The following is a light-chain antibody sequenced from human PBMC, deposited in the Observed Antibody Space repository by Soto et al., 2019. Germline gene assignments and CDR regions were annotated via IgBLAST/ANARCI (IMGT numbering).Light chain of an antibody. CDR3: SSYAGSNNLV. CDR2: EVS. Sequence: QSALTQPPSASGSPGQSVTISCTGTSSDVGAYNYVSWYQQHPGKAPKFMIYEVSKRPSGVPDRFSGSKSGNTASLTVSGLQADDEADYYCSSYAGSNNLVFGGGTKLTVL. V-gene: IGLV2-8*01. J-gene: IGLJ3*02. CDR1: SSDVGAYNY.